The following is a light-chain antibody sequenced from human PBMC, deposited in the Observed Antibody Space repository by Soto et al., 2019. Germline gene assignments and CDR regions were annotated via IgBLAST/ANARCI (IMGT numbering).Light chain of an antibody. Sequence: IQMTQSPSSVSASLGDRVTITCRASQDIGNDLAWYQQRPGQAPKLLIYAASSLQSGLPSRFSGGGSGTDFTLTINNLQPGDIATYYCLQDYNFPLTFGGGTKVEIK. CDR1: QDIGND. J-gene: IGKJ4*01. CDR2: AAS. CDR3: LQDYNFPLT. V-gene: IGKV1-6*01.